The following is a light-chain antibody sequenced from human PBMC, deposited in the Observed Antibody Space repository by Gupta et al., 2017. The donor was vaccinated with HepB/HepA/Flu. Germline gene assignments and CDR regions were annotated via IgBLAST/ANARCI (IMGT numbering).Light chain of an antibody. Sequence: DIVMTQSPLSLPVTPGEPASITCRSSQSRLHSNGYNYLEWYLQKPGQSPHLLIFLGSNRASGVPDRFSGSGSGTDFTLRISRVEAEDVGVYYCGQALQTPLTFGGGTKVDIK. CDR2: LGS. V-gene: IGKV2-28*01. CDR1: QSRLHSNGYNY. J-gene: IGKJ4*01. CDR3: GQALQTPLT.